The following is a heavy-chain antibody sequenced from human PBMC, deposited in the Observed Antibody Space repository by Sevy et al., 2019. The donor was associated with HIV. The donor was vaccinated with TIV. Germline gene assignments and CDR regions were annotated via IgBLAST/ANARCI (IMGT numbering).Heavy chain of an antibody. V-gene: IGHV1-8*01. CDR3: GRMRDFSGGYGMDV. J-gene: IGHJ6*02. CDR2: MNPSGNS. Sequence: ASVKVSCKASGYTFTNYEINWVRQATGQGLEWMGWMNPSGNSGYAQKFQARVTMTRDTTTNTAYMELSGLRAEDTAVDYCGRMRDFSGGYGMDVWGQGTTVTVSS. CDR1: GYTFTNYE. D-gene: IGHD3-3*01.